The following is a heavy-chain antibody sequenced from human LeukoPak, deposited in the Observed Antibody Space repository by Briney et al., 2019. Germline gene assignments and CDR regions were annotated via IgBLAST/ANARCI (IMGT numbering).Heavy chain of an antibody. J-gene: IGHJ4*02. Sequence: GGSLRLSCAAAGFTFSSNWMHWVRQAPGKGLVWVSRINSDGSSTSYADYVKGRFTISRDNAKNTLYLQMNSLRAEDTAVYYCARGAYCGGDCTLQNSLYWGQGTLVTVSS. CDR2: INSDGSST. CDR3: ARGAYCGGDCTLQNSLY. V-gene: IGHV3-74*01. D-gene: IGHD2-21*01. CDR1: GFTFSSNW.